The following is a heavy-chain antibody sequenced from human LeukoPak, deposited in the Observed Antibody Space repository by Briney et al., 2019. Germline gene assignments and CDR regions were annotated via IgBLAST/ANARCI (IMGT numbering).Heavy chain of an antibody. V-gene: IGHV4-59*01. CDR1: GGSIGSYY. Sequence: SETLSLTCTISGGSIGSYYWSWIRQPPGKGLEWIAYINNSGYIRYNPSLENRVTISVDTSKNQFSLNLNSVTAAGTAVYYCAREGYDSNIYYKADYWGQGTLVTASS. CDR3: AREGYDSNIYYKADY. J-gene: IGHJ4*02. D-gene: IGHD3-22*01. CDR2: INNSGYI.